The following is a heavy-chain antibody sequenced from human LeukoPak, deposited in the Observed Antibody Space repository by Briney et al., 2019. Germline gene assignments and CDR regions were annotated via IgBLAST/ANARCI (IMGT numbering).Heavy chain of an antibody. V-gene: IGHV1-24*01. CDR3: AKCPTRYSGYDS. D-gene: IGHD5-12*01. CDR2: FDPEDGET. J-gene: IGHJ5*02. CDR1: GYTLTELS. Sequence: ASVKVSCKVSGYTLTELSMHWVRQAPGTGLEWRGGFDPEDGETIYAQKFQGRVTMTEDTSTDTAYMELSSLRSEDTAVYYCAKCPTRYSGYDSWGQGTLVTVSS.